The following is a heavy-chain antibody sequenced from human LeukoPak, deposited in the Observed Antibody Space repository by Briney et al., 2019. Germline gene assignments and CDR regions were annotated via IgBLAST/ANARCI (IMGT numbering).Heavy chain of an antibody. D-gene: IGHD3-22*01. CDR1: GGTFSSYA. J-gene: IGHJ4*02. CDR3: ARDRDYYDSSGFDY. CDR2: IIPIFGTA. V-gene: IGHV1-69*13. Sequence: SVKVSCKASGGTFSSYAISWVRQAPGPGLEWKGGIIPIFGTANYAQKFQGRVTITADESTSTAYMELSSLRSEETAVYYCARDRDYYDSSGFDYWGQGTLVTVSS.